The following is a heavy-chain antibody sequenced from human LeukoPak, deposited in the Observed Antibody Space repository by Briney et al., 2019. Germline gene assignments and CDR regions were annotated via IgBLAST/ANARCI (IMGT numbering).Heavy chain of an antibody. Sequence: SETLSLTCTVSGGSINSGGYYWSWIRQPPGKGLEWIGYIFYSGSTYYNPSLKSRVSISVDTSKNQFSLKLTSVTAADTAVYYRARGALRSELDYWGQGTLVTVSS. V-gene: IGHV4-31*03. CDR2: IFYSGST. CDR3: ARGALRSELDY. D-gene: IGHD4-17*01. J-gene: IGHJ4*02. CDR1: GGSINSGGYY.